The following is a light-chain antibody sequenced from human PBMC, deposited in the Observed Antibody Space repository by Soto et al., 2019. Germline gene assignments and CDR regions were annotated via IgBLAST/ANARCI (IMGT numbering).Light chain of an antibody. J-gene: IGLJ1*01. Sequence: SARAQPPSASGSPGQSVAISCTGTSSDVGGYNYVSWYQQHPGKAPKLMIYEVNKRPSGVPDRFSGSKSGNTASLTVSGLQAEDEADYYCSSYAGSSNVFGTGTKVTVL. CDR2: EVN. V-gene: IGLV2-8*01. CDR3: SSYAGSSNV. CDR1: SSDVGGYNY.